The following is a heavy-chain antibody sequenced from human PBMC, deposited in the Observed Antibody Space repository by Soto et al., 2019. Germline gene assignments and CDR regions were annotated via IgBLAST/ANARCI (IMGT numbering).Heavy chain of an antibody. CDR3: ARGSRWAARRVYYYGMDV. D-gene: IGHD6-6*01. CDR1: GYTFTSYG. Sequence: QVQLVQSGAEVKKPGASVKVSCKASGYTFTSYGISWVRQAPGQGLEWMGWISAYNGNTNYAQKLQGRVTMTTDTSTSTAYMEQRSLRSDDTEVYCCARGSRWAARRVYYYGMDVWGQGTTVTVSS. V-gene: IGHV1-18*01. J-gene: IGHJ6*02. CDR2: ISAYNGNT.